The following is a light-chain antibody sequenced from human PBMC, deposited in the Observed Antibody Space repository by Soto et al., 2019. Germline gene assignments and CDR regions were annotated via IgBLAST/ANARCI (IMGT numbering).Light chain of an antibody. CDR3: SSYAGSDNVV. V-gene: IGLV2-8*01. J-gene: IGLJ2*01. CDR1: SSDVGGYDY. CDR2: AVS. Sequence: QSVLTQPPSASGSPGQSVTISCTGTSSDVGGYDYVSWYQQHPGKAPKLMIYAVSQRPSGVPDRFSGSKSGNTASLTVSGLQAEDEADSYCSSYAGSDNVVFGGGTKVTVL.